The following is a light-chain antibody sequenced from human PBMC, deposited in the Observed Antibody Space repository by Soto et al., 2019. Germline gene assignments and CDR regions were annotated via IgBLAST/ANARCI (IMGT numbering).Light chain of an antibody. J-gene: IGLJ2*01. CDR1: SSDVGGYNY. CDR2: EVS. CDR3: SSYAGSNNLV. V-gene: IGLV2-8*01. Sequence: QSALTQPPSASGSPGQSVTISCTGTSSDVGGYNYVSWYQQHPGKAPKLMIYEVSKRPSGVPDRFSGSKSRNTASLTVSGLQAEDEADYNCSSYAGSNNLVVGGGTKVTVL.